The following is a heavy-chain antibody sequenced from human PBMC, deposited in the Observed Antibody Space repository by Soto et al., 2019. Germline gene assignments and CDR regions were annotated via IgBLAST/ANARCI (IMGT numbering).Heavy chain of an antibody. CDR2: ISYDGIKK. Sequence: GGSLRLSCAVSGFTFNSYTMHWVRQAPGRGLEWVADISYDGIKKYYADSVKGRFTISRDNFKNTLYLQMNSLRAEDTAVYFCAKDLEADIYDWGSYPGPFDYWGQGTLVTVSS. J-gene: IGHJ4*02. CDR1: GFTFNSYT. D-gene: IGHD3-16*01. CDR3: AKDLEADIYDWGSYPGPFDY. V-gene: IGHV3-30*18.